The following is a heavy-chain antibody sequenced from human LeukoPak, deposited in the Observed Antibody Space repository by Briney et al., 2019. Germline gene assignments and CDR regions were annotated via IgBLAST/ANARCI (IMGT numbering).Heavy chain of an antibody. Sequence: GGSLRLSCAASGFTGSHNYMSWVRQAPGKGLEWVSATHSSGGTYYADSVKGRFTISRDNTKGSLFLQLNSLRAEDTAVYYCARDLGYCTNGVCHTRFDYWGQGTLVAVSS. CDR3: ARDLGYCTNGVCHTRFDY. CDR1: GFTGSHNY. J-gene: IGHJ4*02. D-gene: IGHD2-8*01. CDR2: THSSGGT. V-gene: IGHV3-53*01.